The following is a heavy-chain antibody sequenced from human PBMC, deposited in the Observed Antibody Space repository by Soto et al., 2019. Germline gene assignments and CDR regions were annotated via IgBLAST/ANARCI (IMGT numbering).Heavy chain of an antibody. D-gene: IGHD3-10*01. Sequence: EVQLLESGGGLVQPGGSLRLSCAASGFTFSSYAMSWVRQAPGKGLEWVSAISGSGGSTYYADSVKGRFTISRDNSKNTLYLKMNSLRAEDTAVYYCAVQRLTYYYGSGSYGTLDYWGRGTLVTVSS. CDR2: ISGSGGST. CDR1: GFTFSSYA. V-gene: IGHV3-23*01. J-gene: IGHJ4*02. CDR3: AVQRLTYYYGSGSYGTLDY.